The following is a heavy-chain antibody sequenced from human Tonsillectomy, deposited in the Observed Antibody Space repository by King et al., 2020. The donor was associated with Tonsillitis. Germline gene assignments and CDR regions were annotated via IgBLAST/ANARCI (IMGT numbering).Heavy chain of an antibody. J-gene: IGHJ4*02. CDR3: AREGTYYYDNSGYYRLYYFDF. CDR2: IWYDGSNK. V-gene: IGHV3-33*08. Sequence: VQLVESGGGVVQPGRSLRLSCAASGFTFSSYGMHWVRQAPGKGLEWVAVIWYDGSNKYYAGSVKGRFSVSRDNSKNTLYLQMNSLRAEDTAVYYCAREGTYYYDNSGYYRLYYFDFWGLGTLVTVSS. D-gene: IGHD3-22*01. CDR1: GFTFSSYG.